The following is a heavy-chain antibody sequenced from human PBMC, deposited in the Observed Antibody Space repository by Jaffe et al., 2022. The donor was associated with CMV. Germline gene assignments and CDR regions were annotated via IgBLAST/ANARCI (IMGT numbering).Heavy chain of an antibody. CDR2: IYGSGNNT. D-gene: IGHD4-17*01. J-gene: IGHJ4*02. V-gene: IGHV3-23*04. Sequence: EVQLVESGGRLGQPGGSLRLSCAASGFTFSAYAMSWVRQAPGKGLEWVSSIYGSGNNTYYADSVKGRFTISRDNSKNTLYLQMNSLRAEDTAIYYCAKEAYGEYGEYWGQGTLVTVSS. CDR1: GFTFSAYA. CDR3: AKEAYGEYGEY.